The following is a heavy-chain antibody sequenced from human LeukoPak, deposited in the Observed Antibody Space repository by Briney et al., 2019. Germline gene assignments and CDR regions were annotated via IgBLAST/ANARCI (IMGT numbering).Heavy chain of an antibody. V-gene: IGHV4-34*01. D-gene: IGHD3-9*01. CDR1: GGSFSGYY. J-gene: IGHJ3*02. CDR3: ARGRIYDILTGYYKRGAFDI. CDR2: INHSGST. Sequence: KPSETLSLTCAVYGGSFSGYYWSWIRQPPGKGLEWIGEINHSGSTNYNPSLKSRVTISVDTSKNQFSLKLSSVTAADTAVYYCARGRIYDILTGYYKRGAFDIWGQGTMVTVSS.